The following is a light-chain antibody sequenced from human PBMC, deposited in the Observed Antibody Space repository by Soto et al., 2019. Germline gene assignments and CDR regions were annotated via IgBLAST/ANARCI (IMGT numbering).Light chain of an antibody. CDR1: QSVSSGY. Sequence: EIVSTQSPGTLSLSPGERATLSCRPSQSVSSGYLAWYQQKPGQAPRLLIRDAANRAIGIPDRFSGSGFGADLILTISRLEPDVFTVYYCQPYSRSPYTFGQGNKLEIK. CDR2: DAA. V-gene: IGKV3-20*01. J-gene: IGKJ2*01. CDR3: QPYSRSPYT.